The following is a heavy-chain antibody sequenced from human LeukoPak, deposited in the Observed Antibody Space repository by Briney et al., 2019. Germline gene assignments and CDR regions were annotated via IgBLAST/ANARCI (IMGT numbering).Heavy chain of an antibody. D-gene: IGHD3-3*02. CDR2: ISGGGGST. V-gene: IGHV3-23*01. CDR1: GFTFSNYA. Sequence: PGGSLRLSCAASGFTFSNYAMSWVRQAPGKGLEWVSTISGGGGSTYYADSVKGRFTISRDNSKNTLYLQMNSLRSEDTAVYYCAKMGGKSHLSYYYMDVWGKGTTFTVSS. J-gene: IGHJ6*03. CDR3: AKMGGKSHLSYYYMDV.